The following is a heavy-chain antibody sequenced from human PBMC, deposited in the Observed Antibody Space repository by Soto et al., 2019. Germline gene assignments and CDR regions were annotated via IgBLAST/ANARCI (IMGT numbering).Heavy chain of an antibody. V-gene: IGHV3-33*01. CDR1: GFSFSSYG. CDR3: ARGEHYYDY. Sequence: GGSLRLSCAASGFSFSSYGIHWVRQAPGKGLEWVAVIWYNGSDKYYADSVKGRFTISRDNSKNTLYLQMNSLRAEDTAVYYCARGEHYYDYWGQGTLVTVSS. J-gene: IGHJ4*02. CDR2: IWYNGSDK. D-gene: IGHD1-26*01.